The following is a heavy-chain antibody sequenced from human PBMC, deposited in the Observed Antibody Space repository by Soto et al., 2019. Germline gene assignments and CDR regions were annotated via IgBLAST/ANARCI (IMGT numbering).Heavy chain of an antibody. CDR1: GGSFSGYY. Sequence: SETLSLTCAVYGGSFSGYYWSWIRQPPGKGLEWIGEINHSGSTNYNPSLKSRVTISVDTSKNQFPLKLSSVTAADTAVYYCARAKAPLYSSSWYWFDLWGQGTLVTVSS. D-gene: IGHD6-13*01. CDR3: ARAKAPLYSSSWYWFDL. V-gene: IGHV4-34*01. J-gene: IGHJ5*02. CDR2: INHSGST.